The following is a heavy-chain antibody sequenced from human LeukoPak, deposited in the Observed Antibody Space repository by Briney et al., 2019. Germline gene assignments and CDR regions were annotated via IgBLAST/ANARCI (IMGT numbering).Heavy chain of an antibody. V-gene: IGHV4-34*01. CDR3: ARGVIKSPGITMVRGGRGDYYGMDV. CDR2: INHSGST. J-gene: IGHJ6*02. D-gene: IGHD3-10*01. Sequence: PSETLSLTCAVYGGSFSGYYWSWIRQPPGKGLEWIGEINHSGSTNYNPSLKSRVTISVDTSKNQFSLKLSSVTAADTAVYYCARGVIKSPGITMVRGGRGDYYGMDVWGQGTTVTVSS. CDR1: GGSFSGYY.